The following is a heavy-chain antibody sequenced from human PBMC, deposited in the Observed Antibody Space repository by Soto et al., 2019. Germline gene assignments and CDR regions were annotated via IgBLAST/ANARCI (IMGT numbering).Heavy chain of an antibody. CDR3: SRKNPGREWELQDY. J-gene: IGHJ4*02. CDR1: GFAFSTYG. D-gene: IGHD1-26*01. Sequence: QVQLVESGGGVVQPGRSLRLSCAASGFAFSTYGMHLVRQAPGKGLEWVAVTTSDGARINYADSVKGRFTISRDNSRTTLYLQMNSLRIDDTAVYYCSRKNPGREWELQDYWGQGTLVTVSS. CDR2: TTSDGARI. V-gene: IGHV3-30*03.